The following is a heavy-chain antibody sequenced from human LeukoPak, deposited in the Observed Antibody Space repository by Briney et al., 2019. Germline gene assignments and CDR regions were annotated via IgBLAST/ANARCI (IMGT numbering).Heavy chain of an antibody. CDR3: ALESSGWYDFYYYYYMDV. CDR1: VYTFTIYG. Sequence: ASVTVSFTASVYTFTIYGISWVRHAPGQGLEWMGWISVYNGNTNYAQKLQGRVTMTTDTSTSTAYMELRSLRSDDTAVYYCALESSGWYDFYYYYYMDVWGKGTTVTVSS. CDR2: ISVYNGNT. J-gene: IGHJ6*03. V-gene: IGHV1-18*01. D-gene: IGHD6-19*01.